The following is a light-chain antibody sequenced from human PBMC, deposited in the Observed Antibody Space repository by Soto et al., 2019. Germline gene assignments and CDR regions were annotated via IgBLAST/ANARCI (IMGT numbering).Light chain of an antibody. CDR1: SSDVGSYNL. V-gene: IGLV2-23*02. CDR3: CSYAGTQVV. J-gene: IGLJ2*01. Sequence: QSVLTQPASVSGSPGQSITISCTGTSSDVGSYNLVSWYQQHPGKAPKLMIYEVSKRPSGVSNRFSGSKSGNTASLTISGLQDEDEADYYCCSYAGTQVVFGGGTKLTVL. CDR2: EVS.